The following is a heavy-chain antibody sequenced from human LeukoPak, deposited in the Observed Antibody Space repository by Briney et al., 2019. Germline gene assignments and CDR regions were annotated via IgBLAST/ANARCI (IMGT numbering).Heavy chain of an antibody. CDR2: IKQDGSEK. V-gene: IGHV3-7*04. D-gene: IGHD2-15*01. Sequence: GSLRLSCAASGFTFSSYWMSWVRQAPGKGLEWVANIKQDGSEKYYVDSVKGRFTISRDNAKNSLYLQMNSLRAEDTAVYYCARAAFRLGGSAFDYWGQGTLVTVSS. CDR1: GFTFSSYW. CDR3: ARAAFRLGGSAFDY. J-gene: IGHJ4*02.